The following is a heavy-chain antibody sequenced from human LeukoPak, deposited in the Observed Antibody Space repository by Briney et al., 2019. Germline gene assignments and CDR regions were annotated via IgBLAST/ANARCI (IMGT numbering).Heavy chain of an antibody. CDR3: ARERGSGSYHPFDP. Sequence: PGGSLRLPCVASGFTFSSYWMSWVRQTPGKGLEWVANIKQDGTEKNYVDSVKGRFTISRDNAKNSLYLQMNSLRADDTAVYYCARERGSGSYHPFDPWGQGTLATVSS. D-gene: IGHD3-10*01. CDR2: IKQDGTEK. V-gene: IGHV3-7*01. CDR1: GFTFSSYW. J-gene: IGHJ5*02.